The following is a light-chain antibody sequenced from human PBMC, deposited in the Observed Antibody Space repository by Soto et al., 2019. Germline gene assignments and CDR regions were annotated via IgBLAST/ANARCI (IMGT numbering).Light chain of an antibody. CDR1: QSVSSSS. V-gene: IGKV3D-20*01. CDR2: DAS. Sequence: EIVLTQSPGTLSLSPGEIATLSCGASQSVSSSSLAWYQQKPGLAPRLLIYDASSRATGIPDRFSGSGSGADFTLTISRLEPEDFAVYYCQQYGRSPWTFGQGTKVDIK. CDR3: QQYGRSPWT. J-gene: IGKJ1*01.